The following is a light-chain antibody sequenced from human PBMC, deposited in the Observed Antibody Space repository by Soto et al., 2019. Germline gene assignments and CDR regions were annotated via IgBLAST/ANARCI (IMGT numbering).Light chain of an antibody. CDR3: QQYGSFYT. CDR2: GAS. CDR1: QSVSSSY. Sequence: ESVLTHSPGTLSLSPGERATLSCRASQSVSSSYLAWYQQKPGQAPRLLIYGASSRATGIPDRFSGSGSGTDFTLTISRLEPEDFAVYYCQQYGSFYTFGQGTRLEIK. V-gene: IGKV3-20*01. J-gene: IGKJ5*01.